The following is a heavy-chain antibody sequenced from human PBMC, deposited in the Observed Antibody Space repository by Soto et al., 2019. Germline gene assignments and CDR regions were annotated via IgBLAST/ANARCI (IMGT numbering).Heavy chain of an antibody. CDR3: ARGIAAREYYYGMDV. CDR1: GFTFSSYG. Sequence: GGSLRLSCAASGFTFSSYGMHWVRQAPGKGLEWVAVIWYDGSNKYYADSVKGRFTISRDNSKNTLYLQMNSLRAEDTAVYYCARGIAAREYYYGMDVWGQGTTVTVSS. CDR2: IWYDGSNK. J-gene: IGHJ6*02. V-gene: IGHV3-33*01. D-gene: IGHD6-6*01.